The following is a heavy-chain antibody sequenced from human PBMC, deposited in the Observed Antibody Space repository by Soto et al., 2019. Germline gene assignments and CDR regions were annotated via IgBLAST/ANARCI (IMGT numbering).Heavy chain of an antibody. Sequence: AGVKVSCKASGYTFPGYDMHWVRPAPGQGLEWMGWINPNSGGTNSAQKFQGRVTMTRDTSLSTTYMELSRLRSDDRAVYYCARALTMVRGVIITPIGYRGQGTLVIVS. CDR3: ARALTMVRGVIITPIGY. V-gene: IGHV1-2*02. CDR2: INPNSGGT. CDR1: GYTFPGYD. J-gene: IGHJ4*02. D-gene: IGHD3-10*01.